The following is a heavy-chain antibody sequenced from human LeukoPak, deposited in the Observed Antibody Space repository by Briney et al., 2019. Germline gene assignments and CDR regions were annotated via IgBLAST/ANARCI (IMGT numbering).Heavy chain of an antibody. CDR2: ISDSGGS. CDR3: ARVPAYGTETDY. D-gene: IGHD6-13*01. J-gene: IGHJ4*02. V-gene: IGHV4-61*01. CDR1: GCSVSSGISY. Sequence: SETLSLTCSVSGCSVSSGISYWSWIRQPPGEGLEWFAYISDSGGSDYYLSLRGRVSISIDTSKHQFSLTLTSVAAAATALCSCARVPAYGTETDYWGQGTRVTVSS.